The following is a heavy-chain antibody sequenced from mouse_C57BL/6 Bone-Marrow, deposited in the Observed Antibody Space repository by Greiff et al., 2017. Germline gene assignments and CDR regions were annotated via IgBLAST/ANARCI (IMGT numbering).Heavy chain of an antibody. V-gene: IGHV1-82*01. Sequence: QVQLQQSGPELVKPGASVKISCKASGYAFSSSWMNWVKQRPGKGLEWIGRIYPGDGDTNYNGKFKGKATLTADKSSSTASMQLSSLTSEDSAVYFCARSDGYCLDYWGQGTTLTVSS. CDR1: GYAFSSSW. CDR3: ARSDGYCLDY. CDR2: IYPGDGDT. J-gene: IGHJ2*01. D-gene: IGHD2-3*01.